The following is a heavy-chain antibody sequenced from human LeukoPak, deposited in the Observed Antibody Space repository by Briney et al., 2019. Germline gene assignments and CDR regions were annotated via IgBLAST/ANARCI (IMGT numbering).Heavy chain of an antibody. CDR2: IYSGGST. Sequence: GGSLRLSCVASGFTVSTNYINWVRQAPGKGLEWVSVIYSGGSTNFADSVKGRFTISRDNSKNTLYLQMNSLRAEDTAVYYCARGGTYAVYYFGMDDWGQGTTVTVSS. V-gene: IGHV3-66*01. CDR3: ARGGTYAVYYFGMDD. J-gene: IGHJ6*02. D-gene: IGHD2-8*01. CDR1: GFTVSTNY.